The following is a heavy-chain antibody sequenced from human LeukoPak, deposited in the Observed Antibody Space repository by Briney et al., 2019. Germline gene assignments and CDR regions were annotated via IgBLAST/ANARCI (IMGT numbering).Heavy chain of an antibody. J-gene: IGHJ4*02. Sequence: WGSLTLSCAASGFTVSSSNYMNWVRPAPGKGLEWVSGIYTGGTTYYTDSVKGRFAISRDNPNNTLYLQMHSLRAEDTAVYYCAREISRFGIWGQGTLVTDPS. CDR2: IYTGGTT. V-gene: IGHV3-66*01. CDR1: GFTVSSSNY. CDR3: AREISRFGI. D-gene: IGHD3-16*01.